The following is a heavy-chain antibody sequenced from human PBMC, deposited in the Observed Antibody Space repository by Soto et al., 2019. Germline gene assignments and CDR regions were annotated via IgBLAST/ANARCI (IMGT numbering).Heavy chain of an antibody. CDR2: ISHDGSNK. CDR1: GFTFSNYA. J-gene: IGHJ4*02. V-gene: IGHV3-30-3*01. CDR3: TTFTVVELNSPLDY. Sequence: QVQLVESGGGVVQPGRSLRLSCVASGFTFSNYAMHWVRQAPGKGLEWVAVISHDGSNKYYADSVKGRLTISRDHSKNTLSLQMISLRVEDTAVYHCTTFTVVELNSPLDYWGQGTLVTVSS. D-gene: IGHD1-7*01.